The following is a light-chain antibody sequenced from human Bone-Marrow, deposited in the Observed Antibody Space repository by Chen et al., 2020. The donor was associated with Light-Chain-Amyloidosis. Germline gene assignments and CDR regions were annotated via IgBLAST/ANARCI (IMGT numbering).Light chain of an antibody. J-gene: IGLJ2*01. CDR1: DLPTKY. V-gene: IGLV3-25*03. CDR3: QSADSSGTYEVI. Sequence: SYALTQPPSVSLSPGQTARITCSGDDLPTKYAYWYQQKPGQAPVLVIHRDTERPSGISERFSGSNSGTTATLTISGVQAEDEADYHCQSADSSGTYEVIFGGGTKLTVL. CDR2: RDT.